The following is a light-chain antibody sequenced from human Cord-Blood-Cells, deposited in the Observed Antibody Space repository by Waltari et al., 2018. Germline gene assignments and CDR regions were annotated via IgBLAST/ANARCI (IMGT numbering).Light chain of an antibody. J-gene: IGLJ1*01. CDR3: SSYTSSSTYV. Sequence: QSALTQPASVSGSPGQSITISCTGTSSDVGGYNYVSWYQQHPGKAPKLMIYDVSKRPSGVSTRFSGSKSGNTASLTRSGLQAEDEADYYCSSYTSSSTYVFGTGTKVTVL. V-gene: IGLV2-14*01. CDR1: SSDVGGYNY. CDR2: DVS.